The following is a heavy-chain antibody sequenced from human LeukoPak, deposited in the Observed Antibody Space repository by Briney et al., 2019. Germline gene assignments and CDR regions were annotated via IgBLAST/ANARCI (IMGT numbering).Heavy chain of an antibody. V-gene: IGHV1-2*02. J-gene: IGHJ4*02. CDR1: GYTFTGPY. CDR3: AKDPRRVIVVVPAAEDY. CDR2: INPNSGGT. D-gene: IGHD2-2*01. Sequence: ASLKVSCKASGYTFTGPYIHWMRQAPGQGLEWMGWINPNSGGTKYAQKFQGRVTVTRDTSTSTVYMELSGLRADDTAVYYCAKDPRRVIVVVPAAEDYWGQGTLVTVSS.